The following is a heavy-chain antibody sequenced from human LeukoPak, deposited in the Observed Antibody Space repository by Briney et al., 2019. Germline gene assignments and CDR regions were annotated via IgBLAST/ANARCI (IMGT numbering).Heavy chain of an antibody. J-gene: IGHJ4*02. CDR3: SRDGSGSGDV. D-gene: IGHD2-21*02. CDR1: GFTFSSYG. CDR2: IWYDGSNK. V-gene: IGHV3-33*01. Sequence: GGSLRLSCAASGFTFSSYGMHWVRQAPGKGLEWVAVIWYDGSNKYYADSVKGRFTIARDNAKNSLYLQMNSLIPEDTAVYYCSRDGSGSGDVWGQGTLVTVSS.